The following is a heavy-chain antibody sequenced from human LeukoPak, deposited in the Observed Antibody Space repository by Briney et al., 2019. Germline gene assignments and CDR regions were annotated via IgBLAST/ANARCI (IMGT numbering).Heavy chain of an antibody. Sequence: GTSLRLSCAASGFTFSSYAMSWVRQAPGKGLEWVSSISSSSSYIYYADSVKGRFTISRDNAKNSLYLQMNSLRAEDTAVYYCARDCIAAAGLLYYYYGMDVWGQGTTVTVSS. CDR3: ARDCIAAAGLLYYYYGMDV. CDR1: GFTFSSYA. D-gene: IGHD6-13*01. J-gene: IGHJ6*02. CDR2: ISSSSSYI. V-gene: IGHV3-21*01.